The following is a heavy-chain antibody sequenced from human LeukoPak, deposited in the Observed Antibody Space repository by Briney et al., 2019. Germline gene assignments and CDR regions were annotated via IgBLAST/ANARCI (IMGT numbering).Heavy chain of an antibody. CDR2: INPKSGGT. J-gene: IGHJ4*02. D-gene: IGHD3-22*01. CDR1: GYTFTGYY. V-gene: IGHV1-2*02. CDR3: ARNHYYDSSGYYYPFDY. Sequence: ASVKVSCETSGYTFTGYYMHWVRQAPGQGLQWMGWINPKSGGTNYAQKFQGRVTITADESTSTAYMELSSLRSEDTAVYYCARNHYYDSSGYYYPFDYWGQGTLVTVSS.